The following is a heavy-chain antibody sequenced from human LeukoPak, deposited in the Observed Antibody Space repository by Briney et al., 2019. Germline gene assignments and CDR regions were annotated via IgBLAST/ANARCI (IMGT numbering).Heavy chain of an antibody. J-gene: IGHJ4*02. CDR3: AKDTAIQFLEPAF. Sequence: GGSLRLSCAASGFTFNTHGMHWVRQAPGKGLEWVAAIWFDGSVKHYSDAVKGRFTISRDNSLNTLYLQMNSVRVEDTAMYYCAKDTAIQFLEPAFWGQGTLVTVSS. CDR1: GFTFNTHG. CDR2: IWFDGSVK. V-gene: IGHV3-33*06. D-gene: IGHD3-3*01.